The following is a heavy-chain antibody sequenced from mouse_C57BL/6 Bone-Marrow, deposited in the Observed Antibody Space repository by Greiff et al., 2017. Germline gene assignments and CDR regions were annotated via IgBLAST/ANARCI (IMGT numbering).Heavy chain of an antibody. V-gene: IGHV1-64*01. Sequence: QVQLQQPGAELVKPGASVKLSCKASGYTFTNYWMHWVKQRPGQGLEWIGMMHPNGGSPDYNEQFKSEATLSVDNSSRTAYMELSSLTSEDSAVDYCARSYDYDDYTVDYWGQGTSVTVSS. CDR1: GYTFTNYW. CDR2: MHPNGGSP. D-gene: IGHD2-4*01. CDR3: ARSYDYDDYTVDY. J-gene: IGHJ4*01.